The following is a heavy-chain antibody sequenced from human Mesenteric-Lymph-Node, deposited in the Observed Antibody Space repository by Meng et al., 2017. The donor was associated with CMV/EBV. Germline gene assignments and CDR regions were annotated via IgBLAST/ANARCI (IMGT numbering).Heavy chain of an antibody. CDR2: IYSGGDT. D-gene: IGHD2-2*01. J-gene: IGHJ5*02. V-gene: IGHV3-53*01. CDR3: AKDMWEYQLPDGS. Sequence: GESLKISCAASGFTVSTNYMTWVRQTPGRGLECVSIIYSGGDTYYADSVKGRFTISRDNSKDTLFLQMNSLRVEDTALYYCAKDMWEYQLPDGSWGQGTLVTVSS. CDR1: GFTVSTNY.